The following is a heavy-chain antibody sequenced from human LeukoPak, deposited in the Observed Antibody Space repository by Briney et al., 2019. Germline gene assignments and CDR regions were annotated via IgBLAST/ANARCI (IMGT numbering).Heavy chain of an antibody. Sequence: PGGSLRLSCAASGFTFSSYAMSWVRQAPGKGLEWVSYISSGSSTIYYADSVKGRFTIPRDNAKNSLYLQMNSLRDEDTAVYFCARDFIYAFDIWGQGTMVTVSS. V-gene: IGHV3-48*02. J-gene: IGHJ3*02. D-gene: IGHD3-3*02. CDR2: ISSGSSTI. CDR1: GFTFSSYA. CDR3: ARDFIYAFDI.